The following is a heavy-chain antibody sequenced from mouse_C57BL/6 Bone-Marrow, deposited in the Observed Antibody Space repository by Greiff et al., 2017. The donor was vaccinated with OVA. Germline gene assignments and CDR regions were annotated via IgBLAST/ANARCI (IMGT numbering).Heavy chain of an antibody. Sequence: EVMLVESGGGLVKPGGSLKLSCAASGFTFSSYAMSWVRQTPEKRLEWVATISDGGSYTYYPDNVKGRFTISRDNAKNNLYLQMSHLKSEDTAMYYCARDYSNYVGYFDYWGQGTTLTVSS. CDR3: ARDYSNYVGYFDY. D-gene: IGHD2-5*01. CDR1: GFTFSSYA. V-gene: IGHV5-4*01. J-gene: IGHJ2*01. CDR2: ISDGGSYT.